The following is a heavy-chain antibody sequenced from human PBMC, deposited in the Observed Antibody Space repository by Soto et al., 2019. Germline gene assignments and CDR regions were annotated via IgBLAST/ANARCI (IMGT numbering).Heavy chain of an antibody. CDR3: ANEVGATMGPPRLSFDY. CDR1: GYSFTSYW. CDR2: IYPGDSDT. Sequence: GESLKISCKGSGYSFTSYWIGWVRQMPGKGLEWMGIIYPGDSDTYYNPSLKSRVTISVDTSKNQFSLKLSSVTAADTAVYYCANEVGATMGPPRLSFDYWGQGTLVTVSS. V-gene: IGHV5-51*01. J-gene: IGHJ4*02. D-gene: IGHD1-26*01.